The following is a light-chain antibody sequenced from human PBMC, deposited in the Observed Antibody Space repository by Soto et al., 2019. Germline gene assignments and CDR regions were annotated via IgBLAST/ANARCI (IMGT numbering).Light chain of an antibody. CDR2: GSS. CDR1: QSVTSNY. V-gene: IGKV3-20*01. J-gene: IGKJ2*01. CDR3: QQYGTSPYT. Sequence: ENVLTQSPGTLSLSPGEGATLSCRASQSVTSNYLAWYRQNPGQPPSLLIYGSSSSAAGVPDRFSGSGSGTDFTLNISRLEPEDFGVYHCQQYGTSPYTFGQGTKLEI.